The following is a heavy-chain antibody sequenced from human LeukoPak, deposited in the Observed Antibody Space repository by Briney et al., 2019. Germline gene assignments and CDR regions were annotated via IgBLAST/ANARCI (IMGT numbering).Heavy chain of an antibody. CDR1: GGSISSSSYY. J-gene: IGHJ6*03. V-gene: IGHV4-39*07. CDR3: ARELNYYDSSGYYLTKGYYYYYMDV. Sequence: PSETLSLTCTVSGGSISSSSYYWGWIRQPPGKGLEWIGSIYHSGSTYYNPSLKSRVTISVDTSKNQFSLKLSSVTAADTAVYYCARELNYYDSSGYYLTKGYYYYYMDVWGKGTTVTVSS. CDR2: IYHSGST. D-gene: IGHD3-22*01.